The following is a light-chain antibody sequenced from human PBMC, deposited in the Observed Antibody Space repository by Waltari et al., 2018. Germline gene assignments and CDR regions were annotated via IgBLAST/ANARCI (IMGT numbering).Light chain of an antibody. J-gene: IGLJ1*01. V-gene: IGLV1-47*01. Sequence: QSVLTQPPSASATPGQRVTISCSGSPSNLGTNYLYWYQQLPGTAPKPLIYRNNERPSRVPDRFSASKYGTSASLVISGLRSEDEAVYYCASWDDSHYVFGPGTTVTVL. CDR3: ASWDDSHYV. CDR1: PSNLGTNY. CDR2: RNN.